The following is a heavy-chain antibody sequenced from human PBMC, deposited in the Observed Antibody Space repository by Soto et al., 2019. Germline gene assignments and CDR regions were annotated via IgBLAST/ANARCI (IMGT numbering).Heavy chain of an antibody. J-gene: IGHJ5*02. CDR3: AKVRLSSGSGVRFDP. CDR2: ISGGGDNT. V-gene: IGHV3-23*01. CDR1: GFTFSSYA. Sequence: EVQLLESGGGLVQPGGSLRLSCAASGFTFSSYAMSWVRQAPGKGLEWVSDISGGGDNTYYADSVRGRFTISRDNSKNTLYLQKNSLRPEDTAKYYCAKVRLSSGSGVRFDPWGQGTLGTVSS. D-gene: IGHD6-19*01.